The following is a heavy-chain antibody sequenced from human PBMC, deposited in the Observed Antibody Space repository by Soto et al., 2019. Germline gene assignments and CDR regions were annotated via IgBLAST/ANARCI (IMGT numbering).Heavy chain of an antibody. Sequence: EVQLAESGGGLVQPGGSLRLSCAASGFTFSDHYMDWVRQAPGKGLEWVGRSRDKVHSHTTEYAASVKGRFTISRGDSENSLYLQMNSLKTEDTAVYYCARGVVSTGYFDYWGKGTLVTVSS. CDR2: SRDKVHSHTT. V-gene: IGHV3-72*01. D-gene: IGHD5-12*01. J-gene: IGHJ4*02. CDR3: ARGVVSTGYFDY. CDR1: GFTFSDHY.